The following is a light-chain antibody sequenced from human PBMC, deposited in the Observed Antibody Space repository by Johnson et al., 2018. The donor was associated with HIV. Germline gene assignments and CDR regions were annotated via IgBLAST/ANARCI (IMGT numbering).Light chain of an antibody. Sequence: QSVLTQPPSVSAAPGQKVTISCSGSSSNIGNNYVSWYQHLPGTAPKILIYDNKKRPSGIPDRFSGFKSGTSATLGITGLQTGDEADYYCGTWDSSLSAGVFGTGTTVTVL. V-gene: IGLV1-51*01. J-gene: IGLJ1*01. CDR2: DNK. CDR1: SSNIGNNY. CDR3: GTWDSSLSAGV.